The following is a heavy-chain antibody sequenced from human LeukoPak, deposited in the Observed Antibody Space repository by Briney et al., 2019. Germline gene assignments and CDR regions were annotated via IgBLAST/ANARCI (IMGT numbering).Heavy chain of an antibody. CDR1: GFTFSSYA. J-gene: IGHJ4*02. CDR3: AREGLDRGYFDY. CDR2: ISSSGRTM. D-gene: IGHD1-14*01. Sequence: QAGGSLRLSCAASGFTFSSYAMSWVRQAPGKGLEWVSYISSSGRTMYYADSVKGRFTISRDNAKNSLYLQMNSLRAEDTAVYYCAREGLDRGYFDYWGQGSLVTVSS. V-gene: IGHV3-48*04.